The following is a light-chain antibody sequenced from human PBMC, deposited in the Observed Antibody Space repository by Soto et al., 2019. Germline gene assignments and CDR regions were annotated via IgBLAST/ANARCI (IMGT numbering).Light chain of an antibody. V-gene: IGKV1-39*01. CDR1: QSISSY. Sequence: IQMTQSPSSLSASVGDRVTITCRASQSISSYLNWYQQRPVKAPKLLIHAASSLQSGVPSRFSGSGSGTDFTLTISSLQPEDFASYYCQQSHSHPPAFGQGTKVDI. CDR3: QQSHSHPPA. J-gene: IGKJ1*01. CDR2: AAS.